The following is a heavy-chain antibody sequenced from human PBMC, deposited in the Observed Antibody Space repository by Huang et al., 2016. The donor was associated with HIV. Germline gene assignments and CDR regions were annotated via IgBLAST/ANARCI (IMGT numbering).Heavy chain of an antibody. Sequence: QVQVVQSGAEVKKPGASVKVSCKVSGYALRDLAIHWVRQAPGKGLEWMGGFDAEDGERVYGQRFQGRVTMTEDTSADTAYMELSGLTSEDSAVYYCAAEVHIIAREDFCWDYWGQGTLVTVSS. J-gene: IGHJ4*02. CDR2: FDAEDGER. D-gene: IGHD2-21*01. V-gene: IGHV1-24*01. CDR1: GYALRDLA. CDR3: AAEVHIIAREDFCWDY.